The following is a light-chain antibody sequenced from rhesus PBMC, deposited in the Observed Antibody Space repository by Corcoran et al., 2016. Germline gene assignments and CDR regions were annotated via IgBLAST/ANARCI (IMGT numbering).Light chain of an antibody. V-gene: IGKV3-35*01. CDR3: QQGNSIPFT. CDR2: RTS. J-gene: IGKJ3*01. CDR1: SSVITSY. Sequence: EIVLTQSPTSMAVSQGERVTISCTASSSVITSYLHWYQTKPVFPPRLLVYRTSSLASGVPARFSGSGSGTSYTLTISSMEAEDAANYYCQQGNSIPFTFGPGTKLDIK.